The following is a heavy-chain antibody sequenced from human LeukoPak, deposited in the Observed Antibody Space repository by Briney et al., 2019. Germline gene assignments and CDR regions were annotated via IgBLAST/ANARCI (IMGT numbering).Heavy chain of an antibody. V-gene: IGHV1-69*04. CDR3: ARVKASELGWFDP. D-gene: IGHD1-14*01. J-gene: IGHJ5*02. CDR2: IIHILGIA. Sequence: SVKVSCKACGCTFSSYSISWVRQAPGQGVEWMGRIIHILGIANYAQKFQGRVTITANKSTSTAYMELSSLRSADTAVYDCARVKASELGWFDPGGQGTLVTVSS. CDR1: GCTFSSYS.